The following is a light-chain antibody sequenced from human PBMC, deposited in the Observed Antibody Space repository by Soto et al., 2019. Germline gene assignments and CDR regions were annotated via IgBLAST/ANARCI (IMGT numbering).Light chain of an antibody. J-gene: IGKJ1*01. Sequence: AIQMTQSPSSLSASVGDRVTITCRASQDIRSYLGWYQQKPGKAPKLLIFAASHLHSGVPSRFSGSGSGTDFTLTISSLHPEDFATYYCLQDLSYPRTFGQGTKVEI. V-gene: IGKV1-6*01. CDR3: LQDLSYPRT. CDR1: QDIRSY. CDR2: AAS.